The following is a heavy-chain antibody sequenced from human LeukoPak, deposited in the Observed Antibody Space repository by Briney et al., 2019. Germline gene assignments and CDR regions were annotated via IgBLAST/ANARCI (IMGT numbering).Heavy chain of an antibody. V-gene: IGHV1-69*05. CDR2: IIPIFGTG. CDR1: GGTVTSYA. Sequence: SVKVSCKASGGTVTSYAISWVRQAPGQGREWRGGIIPIFGTGNYEQKFQGRVTIKTDESTRKEYMEMRRLRSEDTAVYYCGRSNYYDSSRYSGNNWFDPWGQGTLLTVSS. J-gene: IGHJ5*02. CDR3: GRSNYYDSSRYSGNNWFDP. D-gene: IGHD3-22*01.